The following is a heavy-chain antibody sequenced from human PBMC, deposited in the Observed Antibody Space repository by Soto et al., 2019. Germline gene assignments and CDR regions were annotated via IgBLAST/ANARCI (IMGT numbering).Heavy chain of an antibody. Sequence: EVQLVESGGGLVQPGGSLRLSCVVSGFTFSDYWMSWVRQAPGRGLEWVANIKQDGGETYYVDSVKGRFTISRDNAKKSLYLQVVSLRADDTAVYYCTRTVGATAYDYWGQGTLVTVSP. CDR2: IKQDGGET. CDR1: GFTFSDYW. J-gene: IGHJ4*02. CDR3: TRTVGATAYDY. D-gene: IGHD1-26*01. V-gene: IGHV3-7*04.